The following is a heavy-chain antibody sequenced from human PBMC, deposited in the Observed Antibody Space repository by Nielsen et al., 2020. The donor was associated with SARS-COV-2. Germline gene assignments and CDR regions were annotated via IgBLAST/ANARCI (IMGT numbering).Heavy chain of an antibody. CDR3: ARTDDYILGYYYYYMDV. CDR2: IDPSDSYT. CDR1: GYSFTSYW. D-gene: IGHD4-11*01. Sequence: GESLKISCKGSGYSFTSYWISWVRQMPGKGLEWMGRIDPSDSYTNYSPSFQGHVTISADKSISTAYLQWSSLKASDTAMYYCARTDDYILGYYYYYMDVWGKGTTVTVSS. V-gene: IGHV5-10-1*01. J-gene: IGHJ6*03.